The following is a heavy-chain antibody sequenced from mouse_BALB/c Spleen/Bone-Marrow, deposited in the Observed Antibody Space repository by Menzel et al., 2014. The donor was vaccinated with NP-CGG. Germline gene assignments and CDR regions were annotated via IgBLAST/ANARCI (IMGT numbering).Heavy chain of an antibody. V-gene: IGHV5-6*01. CDR3: ASTITTVVAEDAMDY. J-gene: IGHJ4*01. CDR2: ISSGGSYT. D-gene: IGHD1-1*01. CDR1: GFTFSSYG. Sequence: VQLKESGGDLVKPGGSLKLSCAASGFTFSSYGMSWVRQTPDKRLEWVATISSGGSYTYYPDSVKGRFTISRGNAKNTLYLQMSSLKSEDTAMYYCASTITTVVAEDAMDYWGQGTSVTVSS.